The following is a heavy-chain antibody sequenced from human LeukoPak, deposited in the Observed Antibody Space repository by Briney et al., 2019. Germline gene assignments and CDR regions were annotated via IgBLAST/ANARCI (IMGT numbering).Heavy chain of an antibody. CDR2: IYYSGST. D-gene: IGHD3-22*01. V-gene: IGHV4-31*03. J-gene: IGHJ6*02. CDR3: ARDLGPTYYYDSSGYKTPYYYGMDV. CDR1: GGSISSGGYY. Sequence: SETLSLTCTVSGGSISSGGYYWSWIRQHPGKGLEWIGYIYYSGSTYYNPSLKSRVTISVDTSKNQFSLKLSSVTAADTAVYYCARDLGPTYYYDSSGYKTPYYYGMDVWGQGTTVTVSS.